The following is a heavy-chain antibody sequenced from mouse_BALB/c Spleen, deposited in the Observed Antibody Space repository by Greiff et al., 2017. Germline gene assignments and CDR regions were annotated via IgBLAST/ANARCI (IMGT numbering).Heavy chain of an antibody. CDR1: GYSFTSYW. Sequence: VQLKQSGTVLARPGASVKMSCKASGYSFTSYWMHWVKQRPGQGLEWIGAIYPGNSDTSYNQKFKGKAKLTAVTSASTAYMELSSLTNEDSAVYYCTCYYGNYGPFDYWGQGTTLTVSS. CDR3: TCYYGNYGPFDY. J-gene: IGHJ2*01. CDR2: IYPGNSDT. D-gene: IGHD2-1*01. V-gene: IGHV1-5*01.